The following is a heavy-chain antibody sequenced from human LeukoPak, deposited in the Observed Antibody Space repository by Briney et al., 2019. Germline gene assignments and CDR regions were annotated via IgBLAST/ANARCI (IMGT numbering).Heavy chain of an antibody. V-gene: IGHV4-39*07. D-gene: IGHD3-22*01. CDR1: GGSISSSSYY. J-gene: IGHJ3*02. CDR2: IYYSGST. Sequence: PSETLSLTCTVSGGSISSSSYYWGWIRQPPGKGLEWIGSIYYSGSTYYNPSLKSRVTISVDTSKNQFSLKLSSVTTADTAVYYCAGEDYFDTSGYASWRFDIWGQGTTVTVSS. CDR3: AGEDYFDTSGYASWRFDI.